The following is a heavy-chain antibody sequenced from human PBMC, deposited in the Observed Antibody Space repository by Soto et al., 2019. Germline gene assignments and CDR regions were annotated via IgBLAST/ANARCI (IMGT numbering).Heavy chain of an antibody. D-gene: IGHD2-8*01. CDR3: VRDRPNSNLDY. CDR1: GYSVLSYG. V-gene: IGHV1-18*01. Sequence: QVQLVQSGAEVKKPVASVKVSCTASGYSVLSYGFSWVRQAPGQGLEWMGYINTETGNTFYAQRLQGRVTMTTHTSMNTAYMELRRLTSDATAVYFCVRDRPNSNLDYWGQGTQITISS. CDR2: INTETGNT. J-gene: IGHJ4*02.